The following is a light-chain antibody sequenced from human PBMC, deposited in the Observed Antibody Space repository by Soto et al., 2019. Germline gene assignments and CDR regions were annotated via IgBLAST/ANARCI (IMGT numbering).Light chain of an antibody. CDR3: LQDYSYPIT. CDR2: AAS. CDR1: EDIRDG. Sequence: AIPMTQSPSSLSASVGDRVTITCQSSEDIRDGLGWYQQRPGKAPKVLIYAASTLQSGVPSRFSGSGSGTHFTLTISSLQPEDFATYYCLQDYSYPITFGQGTRLEFK. J-gene: IGKJ5*01. V-gene: IGKV1-6*01.